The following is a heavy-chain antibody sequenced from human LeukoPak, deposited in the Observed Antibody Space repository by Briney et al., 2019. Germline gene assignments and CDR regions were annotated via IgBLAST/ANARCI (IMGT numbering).Heavy chain of an antibody. CDR1: GFTFSDAW. CDR2: IKSKADGGTT. D-gene: IGHD5-12*01. V-gene: IGHV3-15*01. Sequence: PGGSLRLSCAASGFTFSDAWMSWVRQAPGKGLEWVGRIKSKADGGTTDYAAPVKGRFTVSRDDSKNTLYVQMNSLRAEDTAVYYCARGPSGYHNTGGQGTLVTVSS. CDR3: ARGPSGYHNT. J-gene: IGHJ4*02.